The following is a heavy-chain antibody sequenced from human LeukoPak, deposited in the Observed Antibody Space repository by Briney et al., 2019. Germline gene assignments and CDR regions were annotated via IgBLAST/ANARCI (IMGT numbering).Heavy chain of an antibody. CDR3: AREWDSGSYYLGYFDY. CDR2: IRNKANSYTT. CDR1: GFTFSSYW. J-gene: IGHJ4*02. Sequence: GGSLRLSCAASGFTFSSYWMHWVRQAPGKGLEWVGRIRNKANSYTTEYAASVKGRFTISRDDSKNSLYLQMNSLKCEDTAVYYRAREWDSGSYYLGYFDYWGQGTLVTVSS. D-gene: IGHD1-26*01. V-gene: IGHV3-72*01.